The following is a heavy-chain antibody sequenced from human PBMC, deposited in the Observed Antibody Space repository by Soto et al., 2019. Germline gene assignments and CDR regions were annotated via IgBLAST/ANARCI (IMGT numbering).Heavy chain of an antibody. V-gene: IGHV4-61*03. CDR3: AKNRGRVTTSWHFDY. J-gene: IGHJ4*02. Sequence: SETLSLTCSVSGASVSNIIHYWSWIRQPPGKGLEWIGCVHSSGITNYSPPLKSRVTISLDTSKNTLYLQMSSLRGEDTAVYYCAKNRGRVTTSWHFDYWGQGTLVTV. CDR1: GASVSNIIHY. D-gene: IGHD4-17*01. CDR2: VHSSGIT.